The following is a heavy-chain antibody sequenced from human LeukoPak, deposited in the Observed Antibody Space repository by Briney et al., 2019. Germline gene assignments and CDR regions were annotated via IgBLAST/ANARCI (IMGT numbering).Heavy chain of an antibody. CDR1: GFTFGRYE. V-gene: IGHV3-48*03. D-gene: IGHD3-22*01. CDR2: ISGTSSTI. CDR3: ARDLMIVMVEEEGSADY. J-gene: IGHJ4*02. Sequence: GGSLRLSCAASGFTFGRYEMNWVRQAPGRGLEWVSYISGTSSTIHYADSVKGRFSVSRDNAKNSLSLEMNNLRDEDTAVYYCARDLMIVMVEEEGSADYWGQGTLVTVSS.